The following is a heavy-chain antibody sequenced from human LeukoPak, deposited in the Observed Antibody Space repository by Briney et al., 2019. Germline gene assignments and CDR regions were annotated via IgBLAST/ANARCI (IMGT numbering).Heavy chain of an antibody. D-gene: IGHD1-26*01. J-gene: IGHJ4*02. CDR1: GFTFSSYE. CDR2: ISSSGSTI. Sequence: PGGSLRLSCAASGFTFSSYEMNWVRQAPGKGLEWVSYISSSGSTIYYADSVKGRFTISRDNAKNSLYLQMNSLRAEDTAVYYCARAELLHYFDYWGQGTLVTVSS. V-gene: IGHV3-48*03. CDR3: ARAELLHYFDY.